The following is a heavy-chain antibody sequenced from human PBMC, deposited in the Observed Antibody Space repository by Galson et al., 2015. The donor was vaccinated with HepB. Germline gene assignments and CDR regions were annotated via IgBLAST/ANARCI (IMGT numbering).Heavy chain of an antibody. D-gene: IGHD6-13*01. CDR3: ASLPGIAAAGPFDY. Sequence: SVKVSCKASGGTFSSYAISWVRQAPGQGLEWMGGIIPIFGTANYAQKFQGRVTITADESTSTAYMELSSLRSEDTAVYYCASLPGIAAAGPFDYWGQGTLVTVSS. V-gene: IGHV1-69*13. J-gene: IGHJ4*02. CDR1: GGTFSSYA. CDR2: IIPIFGTA.